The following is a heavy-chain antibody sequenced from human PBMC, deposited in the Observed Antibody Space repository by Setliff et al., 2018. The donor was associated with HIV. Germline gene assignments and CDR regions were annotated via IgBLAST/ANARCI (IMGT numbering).Heavy chain of an antibody. CDR1: GFAFSTYA. D-gene: IGHD1-26*01. Sequence: GGSLRLSCAASGFAFSTYAMNWVRQAPGKGLEWVSYVSSSSSTMYYADSVKGRFTISRDNAKNSLYLQMNSLRAEDTAVYYCARDPEPTGFSGSFGYWGQGTLVTVSS. V-gene: IGHV3-48*01. J-gene: IGHJ4*02. CDR3: ARDPEPTGFSGSFGY. CDR2: VSSSSSTM.